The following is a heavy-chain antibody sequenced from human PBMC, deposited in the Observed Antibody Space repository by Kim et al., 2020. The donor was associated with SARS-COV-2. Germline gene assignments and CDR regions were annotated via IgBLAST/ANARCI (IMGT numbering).Heavy chain of an antibody. V-gene: IGHV4-39*07. CDR2: IYYSGST. CDR1: GGSISSSSYY. D-gene: IGHD3-10*01. CDR3: ARVWFGDAPKPTGGMDV. J-gene: IGHJ6*02. Sequence: SETLSLTCTVSGGSISSSSYYWGWIRQPPGKGLEWIGSIYYSGSTYYNPSLKSRVTISVDTSKNQFSLKLSSVTAADTAVYYCARVWFGDAPKPTGGMDVWGQGTTVTVSS.